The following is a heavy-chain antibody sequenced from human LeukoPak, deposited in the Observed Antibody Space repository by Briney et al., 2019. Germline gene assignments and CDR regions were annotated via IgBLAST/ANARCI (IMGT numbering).Heavy chain of an antibody. CDR3: AKHYHNDAQASFHY. D-gene: IGHD3-22*01. CDR2: IYYSGYT. V-gene: IGHV4-39*01. Sequence: SETLSLTCTVSGGSISSDTYYWGWIRQPPGKGLEWIVTIYYSGYTYYNPSLRSRVIISVDTSKNQFSLKLSSVTAADTAVYYCAKHYHNDAQASFHYWGQGTLVTVSS. J-gene: IGHJ4*02. CDR1: GGSISSDTYY.